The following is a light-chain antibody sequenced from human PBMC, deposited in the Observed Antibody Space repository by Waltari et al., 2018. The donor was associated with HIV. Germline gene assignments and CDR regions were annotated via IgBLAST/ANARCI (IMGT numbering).Light chain of an antibody. CDR3: AAWDGSLNGHVV. CDR1: SSNIGSNT. J-gene: IGLJ2*01. Sequence: QSVLTQPPSASGTPGQRVTISCSGSSSNIGSNTVNWYQQLPGTAPKLLIYSNNQRPSGVPDRFSGSKSGTSASLANSGLQSEDEADYYCAAWDGSLNGHVVFGGGTKLTVL. CDR2: SNN. V-gene: IGLV1-44*01.